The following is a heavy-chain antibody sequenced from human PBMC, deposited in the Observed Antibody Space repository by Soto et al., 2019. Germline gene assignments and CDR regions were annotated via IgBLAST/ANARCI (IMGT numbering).Heavy chain of an antibody. J-gene: IGHJ4*02. Sequence: DSGPRRANPTQTLTLTCTLSEFSLTTAGVPVGWIRQTPGGALEWLTLIYYNDDRRFSPSLKTRLTITGDTSKNQVVVSLTNVDPGDTATYFFAHMDGGYEIIYRDLRGRRIQLSASS. CDR3: AHMDGGYEIIYRDL. D-gene: IGHD5-12*01. CDR1: EFSLTTAGVP. V-gene: IGHV2-5*01. CDR2: IYYNDDR.